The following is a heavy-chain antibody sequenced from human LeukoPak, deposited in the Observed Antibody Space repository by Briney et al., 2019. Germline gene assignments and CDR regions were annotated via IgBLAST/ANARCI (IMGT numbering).Heavy chain of an antibody. D-gene: IGHD4-17*01. CDR3: ARGDFNDNGDYVDAFDI. J-gene: IGHJ3*02. Sequence: PSETLSLTCAVYGGSFSGYYWSWIRQSPGKGLEWVANIKPDGREKYYPDSVKGRFTISRDNVKKSLYLQMNSLRAEDTAVYYCARGDFNDNGDYVDAFDIWGHGTMVTVSS. CDR2: IKPDGREK. CDR1: GGSFSGYY. V-gene: IGHV3-7*01.